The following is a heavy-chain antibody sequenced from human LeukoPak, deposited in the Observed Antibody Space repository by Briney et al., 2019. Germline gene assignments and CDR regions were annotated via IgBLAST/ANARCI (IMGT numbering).Heavy chain of an antibody. CDR2: ISYDGSNK. CDR1: GFTFSSYA. Sequence: GRSLGLSCAASGFTFSSYAMHWVRQAPGKGLEWVAVISYDGSNKYYADSVKGRFTISRDNSKNTLYLQMNSLRAEDTAVYCCARGLLSSWYFRVDYYYGMDVWGQGTTVTVSS. CDR3: ARGLLSSWYFRVDYYYGMDV. D-gene: IGHD6-13*01. J-gene: IGHJ6*02. V-gene: IGHV3-30-3*01.